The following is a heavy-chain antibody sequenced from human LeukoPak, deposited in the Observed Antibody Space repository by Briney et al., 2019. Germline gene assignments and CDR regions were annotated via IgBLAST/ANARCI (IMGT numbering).Heavy chain of an antibody. D-gene: IGHD3-9*01. J-gene: IGHJ5*02. CDR2: INPSGGST. V-gene: IGHV1-46*01. CDR3: ARDQVPDILTGHSVYNWFDP. CDR1: GYTFTSYY. Sequence: ASVKVSCKASGYTFTSYYMHWVRQAPGQGLEWMGIINPSGGSTSYAQKFQGRVTMTRDTSTSTVYMELSSLRSEDTAVYYCARDQVPDILTGHSVYNWFDPWGQGTLVTVSS.